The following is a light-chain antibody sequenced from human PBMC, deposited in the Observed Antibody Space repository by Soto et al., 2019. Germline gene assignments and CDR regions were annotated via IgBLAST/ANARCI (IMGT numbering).Light chain of an antibody. CDR2: DAS. CDR3: QQRSNWPPVFT. CDR1: QSVSSY. J-gene: IGKJ3*01. V-gene: IGKV3-11*01. Sequence: EFVLTQSPATLSLSPGERATLFCRASQSVSSYLAWYQQKPGQAPRLLIYDASSRATGIPARFSGSGSGTDFTLTISSLEPEDFAVYYCQQRSNWPPVFTFGPGTKVDIK.